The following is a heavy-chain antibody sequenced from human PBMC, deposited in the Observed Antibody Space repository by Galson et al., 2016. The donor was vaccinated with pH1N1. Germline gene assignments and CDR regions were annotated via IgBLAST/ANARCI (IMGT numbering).Heavy chain of an antibody. CDR2: INQDGSVK. CDR1: GFSLSSFW. Sequence: SLRLSCAASGFSLSSFWMTWVRQAPGKGLEWVANINQDGSVKYYVDSVKGRFTIFRDSAKNSLYLQMDSLRAEDTAIYYCARAIAQGDSYWGQGTLVTVSS. J-gene: IGHJ4*02. CDR3: ARAIAQGDSY. V-gene: IGHV3-7*01. D-gene: IGHD2-21*01.